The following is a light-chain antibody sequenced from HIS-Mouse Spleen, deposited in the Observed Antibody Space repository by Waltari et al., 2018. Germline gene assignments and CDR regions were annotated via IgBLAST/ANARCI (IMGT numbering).Light chain of an antibody. V-gene: IGLV3-25*03. CDR1: ALPKQY. CDR3: QSADSSGTYVV. J-gene: IGLJ2*01. Sequence: SYELTQPPSVSVSPGQTARITCSGDALPKQYAYWYQQKPGQAPVLVIYKERERPPGIPERFSGSSSGTTVTLTISGVHAEDEADYYCQSADSSGTYVVFGGGTKLTVL. CDR2: KER.